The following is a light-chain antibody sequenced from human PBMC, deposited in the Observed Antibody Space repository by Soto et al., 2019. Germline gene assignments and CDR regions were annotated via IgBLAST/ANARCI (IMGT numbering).Light chain of an antibody. V-gene: IGKV3-20*01. CDR3: QQYGSSPYT. CDR2: ESS. CDR1: QSVRGTF. Sequence: DIVLTQSPGTLSLSPGERTTLSCRASQSVRGTFLAWYQQKPGQAPRLLIYESSRRATGIPDRFRGSGSVTDFSLTIGRLEPEDLGMYYCQQYGSSPYTFGQGTKLEIK. J-gene: IGKJ2*01.